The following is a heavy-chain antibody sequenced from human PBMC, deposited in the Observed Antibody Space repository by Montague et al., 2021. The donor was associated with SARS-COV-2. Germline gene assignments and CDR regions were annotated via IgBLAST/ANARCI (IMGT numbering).Heavy chain of an antibody. V-gene: IGHV3-21*01. J-gene: IGHJ6*02. CDR2: ISSSSIYT. Sequence: SLRLSCAASGFTFSSFSMNWVRQAPGKGLEWVSSISSSSIYTYYADSVKGRFTIPRDNAKNSLYLQMNSLRVEDTAVYYCAGAQGDYVGERTTYYYYGMDVWGQGTTVTVSS. D-gene: IGHD1-14*01. CDR1: GFTFSSFS. CDR3: AGAQGDYVGERTTYYYYGMDV.